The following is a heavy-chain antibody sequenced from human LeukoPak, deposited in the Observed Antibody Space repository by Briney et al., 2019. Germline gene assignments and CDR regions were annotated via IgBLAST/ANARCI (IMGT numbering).Heavy chain of an antibody. Sequence: GGSLRLSCAASGFTFSSYAMSWVAQAPGKGLEWVSAISGSGGSPYYPDSVKGRFTISRDNSKNTLYLQMNSLRAEDTAVYYCAKTYYDFWSGYYTDYYYYYGMDVWGQGTTVTVSS. V-gene: IGHV3-23*01. CDR1: GFTFSSYA. CDR2: ISGSGGSP. D-gene: IGHD3-3*01. J-gene: IGHJ6*02. CDR3: AKTYYDFWSGYYTDYYYYYGMDV.